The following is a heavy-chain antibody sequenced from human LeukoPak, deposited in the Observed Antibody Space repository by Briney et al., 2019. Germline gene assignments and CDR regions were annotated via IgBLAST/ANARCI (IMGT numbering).Heavy chain of an antibody. CDR3: ARDVRYCSSTSCSYYFDY. Sequence: PGGSLRLSCAASGFTFSSYEMNWVRQAPGKGLEWVSYISSSGSTIYCADSVKGRFTISRDNAKNSLYLQMNSLRAEDTAVYYCARDVRYCSSTSCSYYFDYWGQGTLVTVSS. V-gene: IGHV3-48*03. J-gene: IGHJ4*02. CDR1: GFTFSSYE. CDR2: ISSSGSTI. D-gene: IGHD2-2*01.